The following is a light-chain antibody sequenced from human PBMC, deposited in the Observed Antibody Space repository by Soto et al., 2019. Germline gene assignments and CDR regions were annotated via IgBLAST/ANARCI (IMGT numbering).Light chain of an antibody. CDR1: SSNIGSNI. J-gene: IGLJ3*02. CDR3: AAWDDSLNGWV. V-gene: IGLV1-44*01. CDR2: VNN. Sequence: QSVLTQPPSASGTPGQRVTISCSGSSSNIGSNIVNWYQQVPGTAPKVVIHVNNQRPSGVTDRFSGSKSGTSASLAISGLQSEDEADYYCAAWDDSLNGWVFGGGTKLTVL.